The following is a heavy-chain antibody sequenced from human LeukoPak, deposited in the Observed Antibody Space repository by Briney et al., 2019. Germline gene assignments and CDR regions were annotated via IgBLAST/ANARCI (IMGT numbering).Heavy chain of an antibody. D-gene: IGHD6-19*01. CDR2: IYYSGNT. CDR1: GDSISTSNSY. CDR3: ARDLHIRSAWTDAFAF. J-gene: IGHJ3*01. V-gene: IGHV4-39*07. Sequence: SETLSLTCTVSGDSISTSNSYWGWIRQPPGKGLEWIGSIYYSGNTYYNPSLKSRVTISVDTSKNQFSLKLSSVTAADTAMYYCARDLHIRSAWTDAFAFWGQGTMVTVSS.